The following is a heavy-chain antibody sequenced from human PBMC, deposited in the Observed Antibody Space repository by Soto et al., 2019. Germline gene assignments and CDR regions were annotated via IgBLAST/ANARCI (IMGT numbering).Heavy chain of an antibody. J-gene: IGHJ4*02. V-gene: IGHV1-69*02. CDR1: GGTFSSYT. CDR3: ATNYGSGSTHFDY. D-gene: IGHD3-10*01. CDR2: IIPMLRMA. Sequence: QVQLVQSGAEVKKPGSSVKVSCTASGGTFSSYTISWVRQVPGQGLEWMGRIIPMLRMANFAQNFQGRVTMTGDVSMSTAYMELSSLRSEDTAVYYCATNYGSGSTHFDYWGQGTLVTVSS.